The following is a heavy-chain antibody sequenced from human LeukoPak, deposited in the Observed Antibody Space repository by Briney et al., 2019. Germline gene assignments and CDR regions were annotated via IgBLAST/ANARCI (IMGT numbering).Heavy chain of an antibody. V-gene: IGHV4-59*08. CDR2: ISYSGST. J-gene: IGHJ4*02. Sequence: ETLSLTCTVSGGSISSYYWSWIRQPPGKGLEWIGYISYSGSTKYNPSLRSRVTISVDTSKNQFSLKLSSVTAADTALYYCARRYSTSYYFDYWGQGTLVTVSS. CDR1: GGSISSYY. D-gene: IGHD5-12*01. CDR3: ARRYSTSYYFDY.